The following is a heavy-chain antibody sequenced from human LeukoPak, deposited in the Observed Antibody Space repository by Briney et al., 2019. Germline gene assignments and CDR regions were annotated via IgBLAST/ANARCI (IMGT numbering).Heavy chain of an antibody. V-gene: IGHV6-1*01. CDR3: ARDPGYYYAMDL. CDR1: GDSVSSNTAA. Sequence: SQTLSLTCAISGDSVSSNTAAWNWVRQSPSRGLEWLGRTYYRSQWYYDYATSVSRRIAINPDTSKDLFSLQLNSVTPEDTAVYYCARDPGYYYAMDLWGQEPTVTVSS. D-gene: IGHD2-15*01. CDR2: TYYRSQWYY. J-gene: IGHJ6*02.